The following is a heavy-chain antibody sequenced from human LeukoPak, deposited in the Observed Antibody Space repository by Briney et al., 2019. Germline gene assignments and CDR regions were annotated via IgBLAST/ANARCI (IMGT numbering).Heavy chain of an antibody. V-gene: IGHV3-30*18. Sequence: GGSLRLSCAASGFTFSSYGMHWVRQAPGKGLEWVAVISYDGSNKYYADSVKGRFTISRDNSKNTLYLQMNSLRAEDTAVYYCAKGPTAAGRGGFDYWGQGTLVTVSS. CDR2: ISYDGSNK. CDR3: AKGPTAAGRGGFDY. CDR1: GFTFSSYG. J-gene: IGHJ4*02. D-gene: IGHD6-13*01.